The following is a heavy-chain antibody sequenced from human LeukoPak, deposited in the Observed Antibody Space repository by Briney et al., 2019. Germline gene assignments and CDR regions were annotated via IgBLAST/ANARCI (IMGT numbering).Heavy chain of an antibody. CDR1: GFTFSSYG. Sequence: PGGSLRLSCVASGFTFSSYGMHWVRQAPGKGLEWVAVIWYDGSNKYYADSVKGRFTISRDNSKNTLYLQMNSLRAEDTAVYYCARDRLAVADHANWFDPWGQGTLVTVSS. CDR2: IWYDGSNK. V-gene: IGHV3-33*01. J-gene: IGHJ5*02. D-gene: IGHD6-19*01. CDR3: ARDRLAVADHANWFDP.